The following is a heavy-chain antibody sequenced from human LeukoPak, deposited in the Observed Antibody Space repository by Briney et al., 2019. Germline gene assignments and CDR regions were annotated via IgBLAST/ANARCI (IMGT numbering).Heavy chain of an antibody. Sequence: RSGGSLRLSCAASGFTFSSYSMNWVRQAPGKGREWDSYISSSSTYIYYADSVKGRFTISRDNANNSLYLQMNSLRAEDAAVYYCARGTGAGLVQAYYFDYWGQGTLVTVSS. J-gene: IGHJ4*02. CDR3: ARGTGAGLVQAYYFDY. CDR1: GFTFSSYS. V-gene: IGHV3-21*01. D-gene: IGHD3/OR15-3a*01. CDR2: ISSSSTYI.